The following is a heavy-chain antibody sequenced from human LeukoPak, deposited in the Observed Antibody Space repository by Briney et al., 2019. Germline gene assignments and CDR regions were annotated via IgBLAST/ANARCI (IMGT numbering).Heavy chain of an antibody. Sequence: GGSLRLSCVASGFTFDDYAMHWVRQASGKGLEWVGRIRSKANSYATAYAASVKGRFTISRDDSKNTAYLQMNSLKTEDTAVYYCTRFSDGYSRGWYYFDYWGQGTLVTVSS. D-gene: IGHD6-19*01. J-gene: IGHJ4*02. CDR2: IRSKANSYAT. CDR3: TRFSDGYSRGWYYFDY. V-gene: IGHV3-73*01. CDR1: GFTFDDYA.